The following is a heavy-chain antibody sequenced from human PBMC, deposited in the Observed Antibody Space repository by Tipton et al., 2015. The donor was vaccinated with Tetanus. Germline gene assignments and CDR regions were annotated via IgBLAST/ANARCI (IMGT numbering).Heavy chain of an antibody. CDR3: GRAGGGGRRINGPAGIDY. J-gene: IGHJ4*02. Sequence: QSGAEVKKPGASVKVSCKASGYTLTSYHMHWVRQAPGQGLEWMGIINPIGGSTSYAQKFQGRITMTGDTSPSTVYMDLNSPRSGDTAVGYGGRAGGGGRRINGPAGIDYWGQGTLVTVSS. CDR1: GYTLTSYH. CDR2: INPIGGST. D-gene: IGHD1-20*01. V-gene: IGHV1-46*01.